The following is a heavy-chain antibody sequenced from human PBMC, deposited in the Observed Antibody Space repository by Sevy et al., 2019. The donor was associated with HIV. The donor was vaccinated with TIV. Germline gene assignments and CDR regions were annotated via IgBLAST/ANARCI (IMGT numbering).Heavy chain of an antibody. D-gene: IGHD2-2*01. CDR1: GFTFSSYE. Sequence: GGSLRLSCAASGFTFSSYEMNWVRQAPGKGLEWVSYISSSGCTIYYADSVKGRFTISRDNAKNSLYLQMNSLRAEDTAVYYCARDRILGYCSSTSCSSYYYGMDVWGQGTTVTVSS. CDR2: ISSSGCTI. J-gene: IGHJ6*02. V-gene: IGHV3-48*03. CDR3: ARDRILGYCSSTSCSSYYYGMDV.